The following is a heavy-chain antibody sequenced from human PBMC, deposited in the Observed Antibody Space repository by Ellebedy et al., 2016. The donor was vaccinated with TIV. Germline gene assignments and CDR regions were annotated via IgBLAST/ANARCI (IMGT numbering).Heavy chain of an antibody. CDR2: ISAYNGNT. J-gene: IGHJ4*02. CDR1: GGTFSSYA. CDR3: ARGNYDNYFDY. Sequence: ASVKVSXXASGGTFSSYAISWVRQAPGQGLEWMGWISAYNGNTNYAQKLQGRVTMTTDTSTSTAYMELSRLRSDDTAVYYCARGNYDNYFDYWGQGTLVTVSS. V-gene: IGHV1-18*01. D-gene: IGHD1-7*01.